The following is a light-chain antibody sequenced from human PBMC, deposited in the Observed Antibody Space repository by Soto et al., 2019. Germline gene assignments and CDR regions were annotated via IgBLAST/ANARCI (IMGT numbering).Light chain of an antibody. Sequence: EIVMTQSPGTVSVFPGETVTLSCRASQSVSGYLDWFHQKPGQAPRLVLLRIFTRAIGVPARFSGSGSETEFTLTISSLQSEDFAVYYCQQYNNWPTFGQGTRLEIK. V-gene: IGKV3-15*01. CDR1: QSVSGY. J-gene: IGKJ5*01. CDR3: QQYNNWPT. CDR2: RIF.